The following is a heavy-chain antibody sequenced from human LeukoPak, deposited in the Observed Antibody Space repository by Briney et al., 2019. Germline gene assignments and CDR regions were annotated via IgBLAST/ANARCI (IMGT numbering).Heavy chain of an antibody. V-gene: IGHV4-31*03. CDR3: ARVRITIFGGGGMDV. D-gene: IGHD3-3*01. CDR2: IYYSGRT. J-gene: IGHJ6*02. CDR1: GGSISSGGYY. Sequence: PSETLSLTCTVSGGSISSGGYYWGWIRQHPGKGLEWIGYIYYSGRTYYNPSLKSRATISVDTSKNQFSLKLSSVTAADTAVYYCARVRITIFGGGGMDVWGQGTTVTVSS.